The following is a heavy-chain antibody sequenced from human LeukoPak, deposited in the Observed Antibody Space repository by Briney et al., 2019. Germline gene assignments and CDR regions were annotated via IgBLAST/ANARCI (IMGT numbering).Heavy chain of an antibody. D-gene: IGHD3-9*01. V-gene: IGHV3-49*03. Sequence: GGSLRLSCAASGFTFSSHAMSWFRQAPGKGLEWVGFIRSKAYGGTTEYAASVKGRFTISRDDSKSIAYLQMNSLRAEDTAVYYCAKDPRYFDWLLPSYYFDYWGQGTLVTVSS. J-gene: IGHJ4*02. CDR3: AKDPRYFDWLLPSYYFDY. CDR1: GFTFSSHA. CDR2: IRSKAYGGTT.